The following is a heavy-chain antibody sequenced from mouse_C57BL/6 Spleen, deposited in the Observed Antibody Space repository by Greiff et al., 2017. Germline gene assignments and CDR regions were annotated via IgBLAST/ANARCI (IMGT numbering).Heavy chain of an antibody. J-gene: IGHJ4*01. D-gene: IGHD2-4*01. CDR2: ISNGGGST. CDR1: GFTFSDYY. Sequence: EVKLMESGGGLVQPGGSLKLSCAASGFTFSDYYMYWVRQTPEKRLEWVAYISNGGGSTYYPDTVKGRFTISRDNAKNTLYLQMSRLKSEDTAMYYCARHGRLRPNYWGQGTSVTVSS. CDR3: ARHGRLRPNY. V-gene: IGHV5-12*01.